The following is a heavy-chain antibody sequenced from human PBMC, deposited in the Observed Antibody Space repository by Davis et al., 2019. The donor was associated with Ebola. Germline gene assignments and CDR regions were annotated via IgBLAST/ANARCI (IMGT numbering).Heavy chain of an antibody. Sequence: SVTVPRMPSRYTFSDYAIRWVRQAPGQGLEWIGRINVYNGHTNYAQNFHGRVTVSTDTSTSTAYMELRSLRSDDTALYYCARDATTVTTIWFDPWGQGTLATVSS. D-gene: IGHD4-17*01. V-gene: IGHV1-18*01. J-gene: IGHJ5*02. CDR1: RYTFSDYA. CDR3: ARDATTVTTIWFDP. CDR2: INVYNGHT.